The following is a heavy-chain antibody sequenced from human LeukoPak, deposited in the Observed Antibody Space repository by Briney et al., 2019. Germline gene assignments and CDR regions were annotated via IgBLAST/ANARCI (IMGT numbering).Heavy chain of an antibody. Sequence: SETLSLTCTVSGGSISSYYWSWIRQPPGKGLEWIGYIYYSGSTNYNPSLKSRVTISVDTSKNQFSLKLSSVTAADTAVYYCARVISSSWPYYYYYYMDVWGKGTTVTVSS. CDR1: GGSISSYY. V-gene: IGHV4-59*12. CDR2: IYYSGST. CDR3: ARVISSSWPYYYYYYMDV. J-gene: IGHJ6*03. D-gene: IGHD6-13*01.